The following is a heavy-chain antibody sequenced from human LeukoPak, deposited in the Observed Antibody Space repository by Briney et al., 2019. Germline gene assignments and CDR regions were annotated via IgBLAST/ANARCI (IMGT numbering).Heavy chain of an antibody. V-gene: IGHV4-61*02. CDR2: IYTSGST. CDR1: GGSISSGSYY. J-gene: IGHJ5*02. Sequence: SETLSLTCTVSGGSISSGSYYWSWIRQPAGKGLEWIGRIYTSGSTNYNPSLKSRVTMSVDTSKNQFSLKLSSVTAADTAVYYCARSDTAMADNWFDPWGQGTLVTVSS. D-gene: IGHD5-18*01. CDR3: ARSDTAMADNWFDP.